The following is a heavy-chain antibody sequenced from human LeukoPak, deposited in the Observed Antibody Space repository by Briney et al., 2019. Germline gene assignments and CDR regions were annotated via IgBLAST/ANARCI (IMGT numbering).Heavy chain of an antibody. CDR1: GFSLTTSGIR. CDR3: ARLYGDFYFDY. CDR2: IDWDDDK. Sequence: SGPALVNPTQPLTLTCTFSGFSLTTSGIRVSWIRQPPVKALEWLAHIDWDDDKFYSTSLKTRLTLSKDTSKNQVVLTMTNMDPVDTATYYCARLYGDFYFDYWGQGTLVTVSS. J-gene: IGHJ4*02. V-gene: IGHV2-70*04. D-gene: IGHD4-17*01.